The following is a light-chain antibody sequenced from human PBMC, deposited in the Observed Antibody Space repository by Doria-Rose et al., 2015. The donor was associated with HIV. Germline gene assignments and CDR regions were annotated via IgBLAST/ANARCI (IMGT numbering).Light chain of an antibody. V-gene: IGKV4-1*01. Sequence: DIRMAQSPESLGMSLGERATLNCKSNQSLLYTSKNYLAWYQQRPGQPPKLLIYCASTRQSGATARFSGRGSGTDFTLTISSLEAEDVAVYYCQQYYDTPSFGPGTTVDIK. J-gene: IGKJ3*01. CDR1: QSLLYTSKNY. CDR3: QQYYDTPS. CDR2: CAS.